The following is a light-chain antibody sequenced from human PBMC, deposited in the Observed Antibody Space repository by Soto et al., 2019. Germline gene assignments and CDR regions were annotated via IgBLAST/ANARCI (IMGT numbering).Light chain of an antibody. J-gene: IGKJ5*01. CDR2: AAS. Sequence: DIQRTQSLSSLPPSVGDTVTLTCRASQDGGRWLSWYQQKPGKAPKILIFAASSLQSGVPSRFSGSGSGTDFTLTITSLQSEDFATYYCQHAKSFPVTFGHGTRLEIK. V-gene: IGKV1D-12*01. CDR1: QDGGRW. CDR3: QHAKSFPVT.